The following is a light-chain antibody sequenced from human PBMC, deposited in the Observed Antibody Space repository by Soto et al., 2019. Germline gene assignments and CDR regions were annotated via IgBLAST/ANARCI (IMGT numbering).Light chain of an antibody. CDR3: SSFTSRSSLI. Sequence: QAALTQPASVSGSPGQSITIFCAGTIRDIGAYNLVSWYQQHPGRAPQLIIYEVRNRPSGSSFRFSGSKSGNTASLTISGLQAEDEADYYFSSFTSRSSLIFGGGTKLTVL. J-gene: IGLJ2*01. CDR1: IRDIGAYNL. V-gene: IGLV2-14*01. CDR2: EVR.